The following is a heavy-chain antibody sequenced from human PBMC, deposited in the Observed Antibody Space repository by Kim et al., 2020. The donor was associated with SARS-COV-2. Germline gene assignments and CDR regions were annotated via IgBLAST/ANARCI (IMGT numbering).Heavy chain of an antibody. CDR2: ISSSSSYI. CDR1: GFTFSSYS. CDR3: ARALDYGSGSYYGMDV. D-gene: IGHD3-10*01. Sequence: GGSLRLSCAASGFTFSSYSMNWVRQAPGKGLEWVSSISSSSSYIYYADSVKGRFTISRDNAKNSLYLQMNSLRAEDTAVYYCARALDYGSGSYYGMDVWGQGTTVTVSS. V-gene: IGHV3-21*01. J-gene: IGHJ6*02.